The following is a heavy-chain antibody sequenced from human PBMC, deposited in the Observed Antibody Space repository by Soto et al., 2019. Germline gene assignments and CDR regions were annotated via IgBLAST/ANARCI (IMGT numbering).Heavy chain of an antibody. Sequence: PSETLSLTCTVSGGSIISSSYYWGWIRQPPGKGLEWIGSIYYSGSTFYNPSLKSRVTISVDTSKNQFSLKLSSVTAADTAVYYCATFYGDYVSYWGQGTLVTVSS. V-gene: IGHV4-39*01. D-gene: IGHD4-17*01. CDR3: ATFYGDYVSY. CDR1: GGSIISSSYY. J-gene: IGHJ4*02. CDR2: IYYSGST.